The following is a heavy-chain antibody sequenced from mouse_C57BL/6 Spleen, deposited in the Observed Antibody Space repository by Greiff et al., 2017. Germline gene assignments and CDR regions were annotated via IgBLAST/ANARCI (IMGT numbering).Heavy chain of an antibody. Sequence: QVQLKQSGAELVKPGASVKMSCKASGYTFTSYWITWVKQRPGQGLEWIGDIYPGSGSTNYNEKFKSKATLTVDTSSSTAYMQLSSLTSEDSAVYYCARWGGYYYGSSYNYWGQGTTRTVSS. J-gene: IGHJ2*01. V-gene: IGHV1-55*01. CDR3: ARWGGYYYGSSYNY. D-gene: IGHD1-1*01. CDR2: IYPGSGST. CDR1: GYTFTSYW.